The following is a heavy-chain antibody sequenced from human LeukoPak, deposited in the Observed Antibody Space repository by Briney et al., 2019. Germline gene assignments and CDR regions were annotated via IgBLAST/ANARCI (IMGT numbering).Heavy chain of an antibody. CDR3: AMLRLGELSLLANAYDI. J-gene: IGHJ3*02. Sequence: SETLSLTCDVSGSSVNSDQYWGWMRHSPRAGLEWIGSAHQTGSPYYNPSLGSRVSLSIDSTKNSFSLRLTSVTAADTAVYYCAMLRLGELSLLANAYDIWGQGTMVIVSS. D-gene: IGHD3-16*02. V-gene: IGHV4-38-2*01. CDR1: GSSVNSDQY. CDR2: AHQTGSP.